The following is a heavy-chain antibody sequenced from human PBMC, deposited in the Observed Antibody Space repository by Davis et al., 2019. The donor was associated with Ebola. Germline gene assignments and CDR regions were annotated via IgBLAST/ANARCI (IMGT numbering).Heavy chain of an antibody. D-gene: IGHD2-15*01. CDR2: INQDGSER. V-gene: IGHV3-7*01. CDR3: GSPVVA. Sequence: GESLKISCAASGFSFNSYWMSWVRQAPGKGLEWVANINQDGSERYYVDSVKGRFTISRDNAKNTLYLQMNSLRAEDTAVYYCGSPVVAWGQGTLVTVSS. J-gene: IGHJ4*02. CDR1: GFSFNSYW.